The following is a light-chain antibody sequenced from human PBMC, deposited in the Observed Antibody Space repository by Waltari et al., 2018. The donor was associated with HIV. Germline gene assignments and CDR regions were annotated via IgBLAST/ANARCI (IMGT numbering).Light chain of an antibody. CDR3: VLYMGGGIWV. CDR2: STT. Sequence: QTVVTQEPSFSVSPGGTVTLTCGLSSGSVSTSYYPSWYQQTPGQAPPTLIYSTTTRSSGVPDRFSGSILGNKAALTITGAQADDESDYYCVLYMGGGIWVFGGGTKVTVL. CDR1: SGSVSTSYY. V-gene: IGLV8-61*01. J-gene: IGLJ3*02.